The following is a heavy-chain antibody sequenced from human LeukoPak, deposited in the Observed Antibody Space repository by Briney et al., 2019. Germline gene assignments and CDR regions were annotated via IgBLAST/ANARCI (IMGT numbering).Heavy chain of an antibody. V-gene: IGHV3-23*01. CDR3: AKDHLPGIVVADRDY. J-gene: IGHJ4*02. CDR2: ISGSGGTT. D-gene: IGHD6-19*01. CDR1: GFISSRYG. Sequence: GGSLRLSCAATGFISSRYGMSWGRQAAGKGLEWVSAISGSGGTTYYTDSVKGRFTISRDNSKNTLYLQINSLRAEDTAIYYCAKDHLPGIVVADRDYWGQGTLVTVSS.